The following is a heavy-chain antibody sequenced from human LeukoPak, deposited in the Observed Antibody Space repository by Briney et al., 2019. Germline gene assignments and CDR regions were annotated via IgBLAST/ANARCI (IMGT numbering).Heavy chain of an antibody. CDR2: VNADGGNT. V-gene: IGHV3-23*01. CDR1: GFTFDNYR. J-gene: IGHJ4*02. CDR3: TKLVKYGGTWDHFAD. D-gene: IGHD1-26*01. Sequence: GGSLRLSCAASGFTFDNYRMSWVRQAPGKGLEWVSTVNADGGNTYYADSVKGRFTISRDNSKSTLILQMSSLRVEDTALYYCTKLVKYGGTWDHFADWGQGTLVTVSS.